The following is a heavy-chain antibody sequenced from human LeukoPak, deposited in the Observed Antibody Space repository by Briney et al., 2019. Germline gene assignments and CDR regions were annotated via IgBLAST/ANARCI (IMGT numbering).Heavy chain of an antibody. J-gene: IGHJ3*02. CDR1: GGSISSYY. Sequence: SETLSLTCTVSGGSISSYYWSWIRQPPGKGLERIGYIYYSGSTNYNPSLKSRVTISVDTSKNQFSLRLSSVTAADTAVYYCARDFSGSRTDDAFDIWGQGTKVTVSS. D-gene: IGHD1-26*01. V-gene: IGHV4-59*01. CDR3: ARDFSGSRTDDAFDI. CDR2: IYYSGST.